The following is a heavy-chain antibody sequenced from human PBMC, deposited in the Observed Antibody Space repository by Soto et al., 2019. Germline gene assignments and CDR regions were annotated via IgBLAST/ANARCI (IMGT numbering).Heavy chain of an antibody. Sequence: GGSLRLSCAASGFTFSSYAMSWVRQAPGKGLEWVSAISGSGGSTYYADSVKGRFTISRDNSKNTLYLQMNSLRAEDTAVYYCAKDLLGGYCSSTSCYSHQNWFDPWGQGTLVTVSS. CDR3: AKDLLGGYCSSTSCYSHQNWFDP. V-gene: IGHV3-23*01. CDR1: GFTFSSYA. D-gene: IGHD2-2*01. J-gene: IGHJ5*02. CDR2: ISGSGGST.